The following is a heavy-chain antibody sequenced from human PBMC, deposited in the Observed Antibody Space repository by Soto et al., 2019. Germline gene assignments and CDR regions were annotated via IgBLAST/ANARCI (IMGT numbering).Heavy chain of an antibody. CDR3: ARSTLDAAVLT. CDR2: IYYSGTT. J-gene: IGHJ4*02. CDR1: GGSVSSGDFY. Sequence: SETLSLTCTVSGGSVSSGDFYWSWIRQPPGKGLEWIGNIYYSGTTNYSPSLKSRVTISVDTSRNQFSLKLSSLTAADTAVYYCARSTLDAAVLTWGQGTLVTVSS. D-gene: IGHD5-18*01. V-gene: IGHV4-61*08.